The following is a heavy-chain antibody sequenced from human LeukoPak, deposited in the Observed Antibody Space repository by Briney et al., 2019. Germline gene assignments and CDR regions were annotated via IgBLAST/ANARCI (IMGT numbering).Heavy chain of an antibody. CDR3: ARDLRGDAFDI. CDR1: GYTFTSYA. V-gene: IGHV7-4-1*02. Sequence: ASVKVSCKASGYTFTSYAMNWVRRAPGQGLELMGWINTNTGNPTYAQGFTGRFVFSLDTSVSTAYLQISSLKAEDTAVYYCARDLRGDAFDIWGQGTMVTVSS. J-gene: IGHJ3*02. CDR2: INTNTGNP. D-gene: IGHD5/OR15-5a*01.